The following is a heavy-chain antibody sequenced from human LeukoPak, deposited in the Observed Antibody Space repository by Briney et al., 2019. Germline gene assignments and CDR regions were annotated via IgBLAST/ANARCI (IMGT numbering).Heavy chain of an antibody. Sequence: PGGSLRLSCAASEFTFNSFWMHWVRQAPGEGLVWVSSINGDDSSTSDADSVKGRFTISRDNAKNTLYLQMNSLRAEDTAVYYCAGSRVNAFDIWGQGTMVTVSS. CDR2: INGDDSST. CDR1: EFTFNSFW. CDR3: AGSRVNAFDI. J-gene: IGHJ3*02. V-gene: IGHV3-74*01. D-gene: IGHD2-21*01.